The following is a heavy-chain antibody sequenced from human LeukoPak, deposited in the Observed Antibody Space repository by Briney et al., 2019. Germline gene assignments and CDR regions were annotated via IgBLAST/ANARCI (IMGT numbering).Heavy chain of an antibody. V-gene: IGHV4-34*01. CDR3: ARHGDNYDFWSGPSPGFDY. J-gene: IGHJ4*02. Sequence: SETLSLTCAVYGGSFSGYYWSWIRQPPGKGLEWIGEINHSGSTNYDPSLKSRVTISVDTSKNQFSLKLSSVTAADTAVYYCARHGDNYDFWSGPSPGFDYWGQGTLVTVSS. CDR1: GGSFSGYY. CDR2: INHSGST. D-gene: IGHD3-3*01.